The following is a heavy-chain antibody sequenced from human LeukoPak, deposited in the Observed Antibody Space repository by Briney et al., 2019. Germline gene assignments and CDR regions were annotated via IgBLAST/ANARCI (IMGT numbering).Heavy chain of an antibody. V-gene: IGHV3-48*03. CDR3: ARDDTVTRVPFDY. CDR1: GFTFSSYE. Sequence: GGSLRLSCIVSGFTFSSYEMNWVRQAPGKGLEWVSYINNSGNTIYYADSVKGRFTISRDNAKNSLHLQMNSLRVDDTAVYYCARDDTVTRVPFDYWGQGTLVTVSP. J-gene: IGHJ4*02. D-gene: IGHD4-17*01. CDR2: INNSGNTI.